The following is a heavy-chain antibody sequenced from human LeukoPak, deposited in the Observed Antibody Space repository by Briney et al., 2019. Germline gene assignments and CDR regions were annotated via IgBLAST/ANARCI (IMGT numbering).Heavy chain of an antibody. V-gene: IGHV3-30*18. CDR2: ISYDGSNK. D-gene: IGHD2-15*01. CDR3: AKGGAGYCSGGSCYLDY. CDR1: GFTFSSYG. J-gene: IGHJ4*02. Sequence: GGSLRLSCAASGFTFSSYGMHWVRQAPGKGLEWVAVISYDGSNKYYADSVKGRFTISRDNSKNTLYLQMNSLRVEDTAVYYCAKGGAGYCSGGSCYLDYWGQGTLVTVSS.